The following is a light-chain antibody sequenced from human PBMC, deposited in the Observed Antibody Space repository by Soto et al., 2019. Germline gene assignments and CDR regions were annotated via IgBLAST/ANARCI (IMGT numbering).Light chain of an antibody. CDR3: LVIFTGAGEV. CDR1: TGAVTSGHC. J-gene: IGLJ1*01. Sequence: QAVVTQEPSLTVSPGGTVTLTCGSSTGAVTSGHCPHWFQQKPGQAPRTLIYDTSNKHSWTPARFSGSLLGGKAALTFSGALPEDEADYYCLVIFTGAGEVFGTGTKLTVL. CDR2: DTS. V-gene: IGLV7-46*01.